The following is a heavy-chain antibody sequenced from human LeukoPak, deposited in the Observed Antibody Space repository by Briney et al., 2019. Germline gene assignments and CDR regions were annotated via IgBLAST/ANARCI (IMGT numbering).Heavy chain of an antibody. J-gene: IGHJ4*02. CDR2: ISGDGTET. D-gene: IGHD4-11*01. CDR1: GLIFRNYA. CDR3: AKGGHYSFFDY. V-gene: IGHV3-23*01. Sequence: GGSLRLSCTASGLIFRNYAMTWVRQAPRKGLEWVSTISGDGTETFYADSVKGRFTISRDNSKNTHYLQMSSLRAEDTGIYYCAKGGHYSFFDYWGQGTLVTVSS.